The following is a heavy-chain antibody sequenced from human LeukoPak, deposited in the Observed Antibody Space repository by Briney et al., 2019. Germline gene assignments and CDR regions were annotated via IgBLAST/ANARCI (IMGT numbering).Heavy chain of an antibody. CDR2: ISGSGDDT. CDR3: AKDPLNTLMVSPTFDY. CDR1: GFPFSSYA. V-gene: IGHV3-23*01. Sequence: PGGSLRLSCVVSGFPFSSYAMSWVRQAPGKGLEWVSGISGSGDDTYYAASVKGRFIVSRGTSKNTLYLQMNSLRAEDTAVYYCAKDPLNTLMVSPTFDYWGQGTLVTVSS. D-gene: IGHD5-18*01. J-gene: IGHJ4*02.